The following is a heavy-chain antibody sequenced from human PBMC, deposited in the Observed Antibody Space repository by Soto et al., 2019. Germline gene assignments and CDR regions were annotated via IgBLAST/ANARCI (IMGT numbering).Heavy chain of an antibody. D-gene: IGHD2-2*01. J-gene: IGHJ6*03. V-gene: IGHV4-31*03. CDR1: GGFISSGDYY. Sequence: QVQLQESGPGMVNPSQTLSLTCTVSGGFISSGDYYWNWIRQLPGKGLEWMGYIEHSGSSFYNRSLMGRVALALVTSKNQFSLKLNSVTAADTAVYYCAREVVPATVDFYYYYIDFWGKETTVAVSS. CDR3: AREVVPATVDFYYYYIDF. CDR2: IEHSGSS.